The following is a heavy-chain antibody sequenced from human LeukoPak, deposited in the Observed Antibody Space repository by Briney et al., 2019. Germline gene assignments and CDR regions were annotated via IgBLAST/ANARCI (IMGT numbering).Heavy chain of an antibody. CDR2: IIPIFGTA. CDR1: GGTFSSYA. V-gene: IGHV1-69*05. D-gene: IGHD6-13*01. J-gene: IGHJ3*02. CDR3: ARRPRGAAAGTDVFDI. Sequence: SVKVSCKASGGTFSSYAISWVRQAPGQGLEGMGRIIPIFGTADYAQKFQGRVTITTDESTSTAYMELSSLRSEDTAVYYCARRPRGAAAGTDVFDIRGEGTIVTVSS.